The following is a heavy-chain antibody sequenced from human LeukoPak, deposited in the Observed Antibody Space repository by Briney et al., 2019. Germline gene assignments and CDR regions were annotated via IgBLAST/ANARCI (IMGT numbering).Heavy chain of an antibody. Sequence: SETLSLTCTVSGGSISSGSYYWSWIRQPAGTGLEWIGRIYTSGSTNYNPSLKSRVTISVDTSKNQFSLKLSSVTAADTAVYYCARDLPNPGVAVAGMDYWGQGTLVTVSS. CDR1: GGSISSGSYY. D-gene: IGHD6-19*01. J-gene: IGHJ4*02. CDR2: IYTSGST. CDR3: ARDLPNPGVAVAGMDY. V-gene: IGHV4-61*02.